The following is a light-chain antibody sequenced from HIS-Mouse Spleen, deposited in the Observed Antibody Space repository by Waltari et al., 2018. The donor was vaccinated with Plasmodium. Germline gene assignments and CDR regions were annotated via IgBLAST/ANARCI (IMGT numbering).Light chain of an antibody. V-gene: IGKV1-39*01. J-gene: IGKJ1*01. CDR1: QSISSY. CDR2: VAS. CDR3: QQSYSTWT. Sequence: DIQMTQSPSSLSASVGDRVTITCRASQSISSYLNWYQQKPGKAPKLLSYVASSLQSGVPSRFSGSGSGTDFTLTISSLQPEDFATYYCQQSYSTWTFGQGTKVEIK.